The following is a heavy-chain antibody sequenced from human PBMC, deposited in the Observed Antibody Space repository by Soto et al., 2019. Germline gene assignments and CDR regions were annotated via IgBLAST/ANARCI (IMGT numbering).Heavy chain of an antibody. CDR1: GYTFTGYY. CDR2: INPNSGGT. Sequence: ASVKVSCKASGYTFTGYYMHWVRQAPGQGLEWMGWINPNSGGTNYAQKFQGWVTMTRDTPISTAYMELSRLRSEDTAVYYCARGGVVVVAATTPDNWFDPWGQGTLVTVSS. J-gene: IGHJ5*02. CDR3: ARGGVVVVAATTPDNWFDP. D-gene: IGHD2-15*01. V-gene: IGHV1-2*04.